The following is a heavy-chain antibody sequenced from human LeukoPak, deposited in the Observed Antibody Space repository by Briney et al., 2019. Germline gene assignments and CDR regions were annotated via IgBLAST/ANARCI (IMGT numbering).Heavy chain of an antibody. J-gene: IGHJ4*02. CDR3: ARDLTTYFDY. D-gene: IGHD3-9*01. V-gene: IGHV3-33*01. CDR2: IWNDRSKK. Sequence: GGSLRLSCAASGFTFSHCGMHWVRQAPGKGLEWVALIWNDRSKKYYSDSVNGRFTVSRDNSKDTLYLQMNMVRAEDTALYYCARDLTTYFDYWGPGTLVTVSS. CDR1: GFTFSHCG.